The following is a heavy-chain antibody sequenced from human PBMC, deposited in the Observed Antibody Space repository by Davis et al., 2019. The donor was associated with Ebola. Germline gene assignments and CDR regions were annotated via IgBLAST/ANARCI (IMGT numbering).Heavy chain of an antibody. D-gene: IGHD3-3*01. CDR2: ISYHGSTK. J-gene: IGHJ6*02. CDR3: ARTNDFGDYYYYAMDV. CDR1: GFTFSSYW. V-gene: IGHV3-30-3*01. Sequence: GESLKISCAASGFTFSSYWMSWVRQAPGKGLEWVAVISYHGSTKYYADSVKGRFTISRDNSKNTLFLQMNSLRAKDTAVYYCARTNDFGDYYYYAMDVWGQGTTVTVSS.